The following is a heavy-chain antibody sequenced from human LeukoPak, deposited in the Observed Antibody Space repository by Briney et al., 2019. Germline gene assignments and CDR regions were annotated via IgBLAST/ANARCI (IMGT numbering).Heavy chain of an antibody. Sequence: PGGSLRLSCAASGFTFSSYGMHWVRQAPGKGLEWVAVIWYDGSNKYCADSVKGRFTISRDNSKNTLDLHMNSLRAEDTAMYYCARDRGPGGLAGTYYWGQGTLVTVSS. CDR1: GFTFSSYG. J-gene: IGHJ4*02. CDR2: IWYDGSNK. CDR3: ARDRGPGGLAGTYY. V-gene: IGHV3-33*01. D-gene: IGHD6-19*01.